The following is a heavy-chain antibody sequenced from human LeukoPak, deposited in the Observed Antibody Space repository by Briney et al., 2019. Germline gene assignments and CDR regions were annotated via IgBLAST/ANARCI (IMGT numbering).Heavy chain of an antibody. J-gene: IGHJ5*02. CDR3: ARRDAITMVRGVTYNWFDP. D-gene: IGHD3-10*01. CDR2: IYHSGST. Sequence: SGTLSLTCAVSGGSISRSNWWSWVRQSPGKGLEWIGEIYHSGSTNYNPSLKSRVTISVDTSKNQFSLKLSSVTAADTAVYYCARRDAITMVRGVTYNWFDPWGQGTLVTVSS. CDR1: GGSISRSNW. V-gene: IGHV4-4*02.